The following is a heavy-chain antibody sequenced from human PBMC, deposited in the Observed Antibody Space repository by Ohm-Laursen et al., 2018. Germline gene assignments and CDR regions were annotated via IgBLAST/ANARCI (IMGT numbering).Heavy chain of an antibody. Sequence: SLRLSCTASGFTFSDYCMSWIRQAPGKGLEWVSYISSSGSTIYYADSVKGRFTISRDNAKNSLYLQMNSLRAEDTAVYYCASTEPYSKSFDYWGQGTLVTVSS. D-gene: IGHD5-12*01. CDR1: GFTFSDYC. CDR2: ISSSGSTI. V-gene: IGHV3-11*04. J-gene: IGHJ4*02. CDR3: ASTEPYSKSFDY.